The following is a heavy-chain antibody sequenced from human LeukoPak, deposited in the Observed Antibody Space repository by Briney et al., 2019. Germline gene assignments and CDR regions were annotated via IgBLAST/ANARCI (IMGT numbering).Heavy chain of an antibody. V-gene: IGHV4-61*05. CDR3: ARATSSYFYYMDV. CDR1: GGSISTSNYY. D-gene: IGHD5-12*01. J-gene: IGHJ6*03. Sequence: SETLSLTCTVSGGSISTSNYYWGWIRQPPGKGLEWIGYIYYSGSTNYNPSLKSRVTISADTSKKQFSLNVSSVTAADTAVYYCARATSSYFYYMDVWGKGTTVTISS. CDR2: IYYSGST.